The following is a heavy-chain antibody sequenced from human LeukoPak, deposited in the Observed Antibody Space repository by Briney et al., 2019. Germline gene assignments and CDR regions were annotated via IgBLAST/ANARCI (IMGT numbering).Heavy chain of an antibody. CDR3: AKDRGQEIYYFDY. V-gene: IGHV3-30*02. D-gene: IGHD5-24*01. J-gene: IGHJ4*02. Sequence: GGSLRLSCAASGFTFSSYGMHWVRQAPGKGLEWVAFIRYDGSNKYYADSVKGRFTISRDNSKNTLYLQTNSLRAEDTAVYYCAKDRGQEIYYFDYWGQGTLVTVSS. CDR2: IRYDGSNK. CDR1: GFTFSSYG.